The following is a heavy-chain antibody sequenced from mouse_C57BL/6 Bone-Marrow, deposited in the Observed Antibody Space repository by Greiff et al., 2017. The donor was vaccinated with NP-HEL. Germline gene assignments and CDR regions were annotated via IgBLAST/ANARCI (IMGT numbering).Heavy chain of an antibody. CDR1: GYAFSSSW. CDR3: ASIYDGYAWFAY. V-gene: IGHV1-82*01. Sequence: VQLQQSGPELVKPGASVKISCKASGYAFSSSWMNWVKQRPGKGLEWIGRIYPGDGDTNYNGKFKGKATLTADKSSSTAYMQLSSLTSEDSAVYFCASIYDGYAWFAYWGQGTLVTVSA. J-gene: IGHJ3*01. D-gene: IGHD2-3*01. CDR2: IYPGDGDT.